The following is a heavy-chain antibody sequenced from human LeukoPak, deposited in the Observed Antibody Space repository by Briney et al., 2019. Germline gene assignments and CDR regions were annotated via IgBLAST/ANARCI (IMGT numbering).Heavy chain of an antibody. CDR3: AYGYTFGNFDY. CDR2: LSGSGGST. V-gene: IGHV3-23*01. CDR1: GFTFSSYA. Sequence: PGGSLILSCAASGFTFSSYAMSWVRQAPGKGLEWVSALSGSGGSTYYADSVKGRFTISRDNSKHTLYLQMNSLRAEDTAVYYCAYGYTFGNFDYWGQGTLVTVSS. D-gene: IGHD5-12*01. J-gene: IGHJ4*02.